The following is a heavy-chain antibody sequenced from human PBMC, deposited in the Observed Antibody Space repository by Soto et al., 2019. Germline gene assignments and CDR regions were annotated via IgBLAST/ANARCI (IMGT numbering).Heavy chain of an antibody. D-gene: IGHD6-13*01. CDR1: GFTFSDHY. V-gene: IGHV3-72*01. CDR3: ARDIAAVTGFDI. CDR2: TRNKANSYTT. J-gene: IGHJ3*02. Sequence: EVQLVESGGGLVQPGGSLRLSCAASGFTFSDHYMDWVRQAPGKGLEWVGRTRNKANSYTTEYAASVKGRFTISRXXSNNSLYRQMNSLKTEDTAVYYCARDIAAVTGFDIWGQGTMITVSS.